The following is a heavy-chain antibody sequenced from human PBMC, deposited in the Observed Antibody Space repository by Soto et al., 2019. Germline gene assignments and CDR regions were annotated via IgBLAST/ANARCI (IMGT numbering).Heavy chain of an antibody. CDR3: ARDHSPYDYVVSGYRSNSFDP. CDR1: GYTFTSYY. V-gene: IGHV1-46*01. D-gene: IGHD3-22*01. J-gene: IGHJ5*02. CDR2: INPSGGST. Sequence: ASVKVSCKASGYTFTSYYMHWVRQAPGQGLEWMGIINPSGGSTSYAQKFQGRVTMTRDASTSTAYMELSSLRSGDTAIYFCARDHSPYDYVVSGYRSNSFDPWGQGTQVTVSS.